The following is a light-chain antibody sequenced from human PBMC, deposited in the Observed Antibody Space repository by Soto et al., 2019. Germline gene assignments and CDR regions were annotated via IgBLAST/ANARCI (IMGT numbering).Light chain of an antibody. CDR3: QTWGTGIQV. V-gene: IGLV4-69*01. CDR1: SGHSNYA. J-gene: IGLJ2*01. Sequence: QSVLTQSPSASDSLGASVKLTCTLSSGHSNYAIAWHQRQPEQGPRYLMKLNSDGSHSKGDGIPDRFSGSSSGTERYLTISSLQSEDEADYYCQTWGTGIQVFGGGTKLTVL. CDR2: LNSDGSH.